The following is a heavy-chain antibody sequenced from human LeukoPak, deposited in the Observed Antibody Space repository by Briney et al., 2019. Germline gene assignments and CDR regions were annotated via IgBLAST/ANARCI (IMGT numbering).Heavy chain of an antibody. D-gene: IGHD1-26*01. CDR1: GFTFSTYW. CDR3: VRDQSVAGPTTADY. CDR2: INTDGSST. Sequence: GGSLRLSCAASGFTFSTYWMHWVRQAPGKGLVWVSHINTDGSSTNYADSVKGRFTISRDNAENTLYLQMNSLRVDDTAVYYCVRDQSVAGPTTADYWGQGILVTVSA. V-gene: IGHV3-74*01. J-gene: IGHJ4*02.